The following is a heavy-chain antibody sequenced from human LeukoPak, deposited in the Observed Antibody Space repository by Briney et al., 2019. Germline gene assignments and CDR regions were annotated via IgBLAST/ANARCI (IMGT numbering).Heavy chain of an antibody. V-gene: IGHV4-39*01. Sequence: SETLSLTCTVSGGSISSSSYYWGWIRQPPGKGLEWIGSIYYSGSTYYNPSLKSRVTISVDTSKNQFSLKLSSVTAADTAVYYCARWVGLQAVAGDAGFDYWGQGTLVTVSS. D-gene: IGHD6-19*01. CDR2: IYYSGST. CDR1: GGSISSSSYY. CDR3: ARWVGLQAVAGDAGFDY. J-gene: IGHJ4*02.